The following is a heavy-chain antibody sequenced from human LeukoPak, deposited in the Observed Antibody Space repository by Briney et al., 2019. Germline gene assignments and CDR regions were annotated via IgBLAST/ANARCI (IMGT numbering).Heavy chain of an antibody. V-gene: IGHV4-61*02. CDR2: IYTSGST. J-gene: IGHJ6*02. CDR1: GGSISSGIYY. Sequence: SETLSLTCTVSGGSISSGIYYWSWIRQPAGKGLEWIGRIYTSGSTNYNPSLKSRVTISVDTSKNQFSLKLSSVTAADTAVYYCARYQDGMDVWGQGTTVTVSS. CDR3: ARYQDGMDV.